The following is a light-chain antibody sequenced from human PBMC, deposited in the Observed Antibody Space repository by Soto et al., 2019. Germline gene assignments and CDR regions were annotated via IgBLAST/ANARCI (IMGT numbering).Light chain of an antibody. V-gene: IGLV2-18*02. Sequence: QSVLAQPPSVSGSPGQSVTISCTGTSTDFVSYNRVSWYQRPPGTAPKLMIYEVSKRPSGVPDRFSGSKSGNTASLTISGLQAADEADYYCSSYAGSSTYVFGTGTKV. CDR3: SSYAGSSTYV. CDR2: EVS. J-gene: IGLJ1*01. CDR1: STDFVSYNR.